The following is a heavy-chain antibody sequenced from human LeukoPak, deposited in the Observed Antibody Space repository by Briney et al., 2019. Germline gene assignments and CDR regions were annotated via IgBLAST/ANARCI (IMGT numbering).Heavy chain of an antibody. J-gene: IGHJ4*02. CDR2: IYYSGST. Sequence: SETLSLTCTVSGGSISSYYWSWIRQPPGKGLEWIGYIYYSGSTNYNPSLKSRVTISVDTSKNQFSLKLSSVTAADTAVYYCARDLSYYYDSSGYYYFDYWGQGTLVTVSS. V-gene: IGHV4-59*01. D-gene: IGHD3-22*01. CDR1: GGSISSYY. CDR3: ARDLSYYYDSSGYYYFDY.